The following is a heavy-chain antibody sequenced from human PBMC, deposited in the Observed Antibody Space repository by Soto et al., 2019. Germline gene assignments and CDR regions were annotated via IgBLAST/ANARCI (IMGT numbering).Heavy chain of an antibody. D-gene: IGHD3-3*01. Sequence: ASVKVSCKASGYTFTSYGISWVRQAPGQGLEWMGWISAYNGNTNYAQKLQGRVTMTTDTSTSTAYMELRSLRSDDTAVYYCARDPAHVLRFLEWSPTMDVWGQGTTVTVSS. CDR2: ISAYNGNT. J-gene: IGHJ6*02. V-gene: IGHV1-18*01. CDR3: ARDPAHVLRFLEWSPTMDV. CDR1: GYTFTSYG.